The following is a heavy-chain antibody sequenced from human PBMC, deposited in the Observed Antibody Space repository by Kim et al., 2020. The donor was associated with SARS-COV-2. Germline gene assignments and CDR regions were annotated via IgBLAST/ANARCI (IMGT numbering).Heavy chain of an antibody. Sequence: GGSLRLSCAASGFTFLSYFMAWVRQAPGKGLEWVSGISGGGGSTNYADSVKGRFTISRDNSKNTLYLEMNSLRVEDMAVYYCAKEGPPYCSGGSCYSRSGLDVWGQGTTVTVSS. D-gene: IGHD2-15*01. CDR1: GFTFLSYF. CDR2: ISGGGGST. J-gene: IGHJ6*02. V-gene: IGHV3-23*01. CDR3: AKEGPPYCSGGSCYSRSGLDV.